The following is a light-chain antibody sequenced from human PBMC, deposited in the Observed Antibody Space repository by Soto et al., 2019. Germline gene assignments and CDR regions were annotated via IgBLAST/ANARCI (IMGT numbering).Light chain of an antibody. V-gene: IGKV1-5*01. CDR3: QQYNSYPWT. CDR1: QSISSW. CDR2: DAS. Sequence: DIQMTHSPSTLSASAGERVTLTCLARQSISSWLAWYQQKPGKAPKLLIYDASSLESGVPSRFSGSGSGTEFTLTISRLQPDDFATYYCQQYNSYPWTFGQGTKVDIK. J-gene: IGKJ1*01.